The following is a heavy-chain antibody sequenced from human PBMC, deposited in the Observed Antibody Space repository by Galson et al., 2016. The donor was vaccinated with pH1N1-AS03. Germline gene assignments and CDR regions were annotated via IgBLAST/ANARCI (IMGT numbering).Heavy chain of an antibody. J-gene: IGHJ4*02. V-gene: IGHV3-53*05. CDR3: ARDLEMPTAH. CDR2: IHSGGGT. Sequence: SLRLSCAASGFRVSSDSMTWVRQTPGKGLEWVSVIHSGGGTYYAGSVKGRFSLSRDNFKNTVDLQMNRLRTEDTAVDYCARDLEMPTAHWGQGTLVTVSS. D-gene: IGHD5-24*01. CDR1: GFRVSSDS.